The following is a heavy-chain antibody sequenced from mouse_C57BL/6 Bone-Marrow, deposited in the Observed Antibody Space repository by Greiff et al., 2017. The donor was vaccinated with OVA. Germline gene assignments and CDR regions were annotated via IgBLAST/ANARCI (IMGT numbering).Heavy chain of an antibody. CDR1: GYTFTNYW. CDR2: IYPGGGYT. V-gene: IGHV1-63*01. D-gene: IGHD1-1*01. Sequence: QVQLQQSGAELVRPGTSVKMSCKASGYTFTNYWIGWAKQRPGHGLEWIGDIYPGGGYTNYNEKFKGKATLTADKSSSTAYMQFSSLTSEDSDIYYCARYPYYYWYFDVWGTGTTVTVSS. CDR3: ARYPYYYWYFDV. J-gene: IGHJ1*03.